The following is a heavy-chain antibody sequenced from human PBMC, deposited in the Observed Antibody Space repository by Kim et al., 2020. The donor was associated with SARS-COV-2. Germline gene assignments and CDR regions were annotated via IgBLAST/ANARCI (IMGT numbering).Heavy chain of an antibody. CDR2: GGST. Sequence: GGSTSYAQKFQGRVTMTRDTSTSTVYMELSSLRSEDTAVYYCARDHKLDYWGQGTLVTVSS. V-gene: IGHV1-46*01. J-gene: IGHJ4*02. CDR3: ARDHKLDY.